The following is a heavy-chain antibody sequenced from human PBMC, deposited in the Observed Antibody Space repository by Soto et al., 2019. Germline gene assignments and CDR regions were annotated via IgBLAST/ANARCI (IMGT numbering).Heavy chain of an antibody. V-gene: IGHV1-18*01. CDR3: ARDLGLRYANPADY. CDR1: GYTFTSYG. D-gene: IGHD3-9*01. Sequence: ASVKVSCKASGYTFTSYGISWGRQAPGQGLEGMGWISAYNGNTNYAQKIQGRVTMTTDTSTSTAYMELRSLRSDDTAVYYCARDLGLRYANPADYWGQGTLVTVSS. J-gene: IGHJ4*02. CDR2: ISAYNGNT.